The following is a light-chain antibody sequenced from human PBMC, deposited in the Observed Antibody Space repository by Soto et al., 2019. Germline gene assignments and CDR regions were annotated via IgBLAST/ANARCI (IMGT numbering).Light chain of an antibody. V-gene: IGLV1-40*01. Sequence: QSVLTQPPSVSGAPGQRVTIPCTGRSSNIGSFYDVHWYQQLPGTVPKLLIYGDNNRPSGVPDRFSASKSGTAASLAITGLQAEDEADYYCQSYDNSLNHVVFGGGTKLTVL. CDR2: GDN. CDR1: SSNIGSFYD. CDR3: QSYDNSLNHVV. J-gene: IGLJ2*01.